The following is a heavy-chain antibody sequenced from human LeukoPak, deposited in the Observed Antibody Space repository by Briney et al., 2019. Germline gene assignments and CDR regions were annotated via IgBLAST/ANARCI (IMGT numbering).Heavy chain of an antibody. Sequence: GGSLRLSCAASGFTVSSNYMSWVRQAPGKGLEWVSVIYTGGTTYYADSVKGRFTISRDNSKNTLYLQMNSLRAEDTAVYYCARNSPTIYYFDYWGQGTLVTVSS. J-gene: IGHJ4*02. D-gene: IGHD2/OR15-2a*01. CDR2: IYTGGTT. CDR3: ARNSPTIYYFDY. CDR1: GFTVSSNY. V-gene: IGHV3-66*01.